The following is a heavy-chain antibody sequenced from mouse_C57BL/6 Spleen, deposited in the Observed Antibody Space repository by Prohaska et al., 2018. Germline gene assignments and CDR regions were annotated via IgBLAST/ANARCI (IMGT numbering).Heavy chain of an antibody. CDR3: ARPFYGSSHYYAMDY. V-gene: IGHV1-52*01. CDR2: IDPSDSET. CDR1: GYTFTSYW. D-gene: IGHD1-1*01. J-gene: IGHJ4*01. Sequence: QVQLQQPGAELVRPGSSVKLSFKASGYTFTSYWMHWVKQRPIQGLEWIGNIDPSDSETHYNQKFKDKATLTVDKSSSTAYMQLSSLTSEDSAVYYCARPFYGSSHYYAMDYWGQGTSVTVSA.